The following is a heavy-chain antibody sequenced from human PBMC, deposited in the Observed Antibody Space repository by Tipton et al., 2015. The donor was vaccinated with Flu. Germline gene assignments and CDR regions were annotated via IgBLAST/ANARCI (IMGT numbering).Heavy chain of an antibody. CDR1: GGSISSYY. CDR3: ARAIVGATYYFDY. D-gene: IGHD1-26*01. V-gene: IGHV4-59*01. J-gene: IGHJ4*02. Sequence: TLSLTCTVSGGSISSYYWSWIRQPPGKGLEWIGYIYYSGSTNYNPSLKSRVTISVDTSKNQFSLKLSSVTAADTAVYYCARAIVGATYYFDYWGQGTLVTVSS. CDR2: IYYSGST.